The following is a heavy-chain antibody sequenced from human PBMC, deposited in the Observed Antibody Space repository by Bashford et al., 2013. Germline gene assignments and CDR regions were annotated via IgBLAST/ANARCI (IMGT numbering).Heavy chain of an antibody. Sequence: GSLRLSCAASGFTFSHYAMAWVRQAPGKGLEWVSGIRANGDSTFYADSVKGRFTVSRDNSRNTLFLQMNSLRADDTALYYCAKLEGRGSDWYYFANWGQGTLVTVS. CDR1: GFTFSHYA. V-gene: IGHV3-23*01. CDR3: AKLEGRGSDWYYFAN. J-gene: IGHJ4*02. CDR2: IRANGDST. D-gene: IGHD6-19*01.